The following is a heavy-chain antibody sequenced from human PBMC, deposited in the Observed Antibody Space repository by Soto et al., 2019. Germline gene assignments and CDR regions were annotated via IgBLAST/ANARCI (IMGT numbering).Heavy chain of an antibody. V-gene: IGHV3-23*01. CDR3: AKHTSGWDFES. J-gene: IGHJ4*02. CDR2: ISGSGSST. CDR1: GFTLSSYA. D-gene: IGHD6-19*01. Sequence: GALRLSCVASGFTLSSYAMSWVRQAPVKGLEWGSAISGSGSSTYYAASVKGRFTISRDNSKNMQFLQMNSLRAEDTAVYYCAKHTSGWDFESWGQGTLVTVSS.